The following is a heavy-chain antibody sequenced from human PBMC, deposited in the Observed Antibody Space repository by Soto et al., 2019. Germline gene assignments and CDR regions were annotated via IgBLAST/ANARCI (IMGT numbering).Heavy chain of an antibody. Sequence: PSETLSLTCTVSGDSVNNNDFYWAWIRQPPGKGLEWVVTIFYSGNTYYKPSLESRVTISVDASKNQFSLKLNSVIAADTAVYYCARAKIFGRNFEYWGPGTLVTVSS. CDR3: ARAKIFGRNFEY. CDR2: IFYSGNT. J-gene: IGHJ4*02. V-gene: IGHV4-39*07. CDR1: GDSVNNNDFY. D-gene: IGHD3-3*01.